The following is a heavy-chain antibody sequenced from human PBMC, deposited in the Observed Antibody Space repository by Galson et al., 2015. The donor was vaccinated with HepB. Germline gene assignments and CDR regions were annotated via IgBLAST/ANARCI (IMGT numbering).Heavy chain of an antibody. Sequence: SLRLSCAASGFTFSSYSMNWVRQAPGKGLEWVSSISSSSSYIYYADSVKGRFTISRDNAKNSLYLQMNSLRAEDTAVYYCARDRDEELRYSRPEPYYYGMDVWGQGTTVTVSS. CDR2: ISSSSSYI. J-gene: IGHJ6*02. D-gene: IGHD3-9*01. CDR1: GFTFSSYS. CDR3: ARDRDEELRYSRPEPYYYGMDV. V-gene: IGHV3-21*01.